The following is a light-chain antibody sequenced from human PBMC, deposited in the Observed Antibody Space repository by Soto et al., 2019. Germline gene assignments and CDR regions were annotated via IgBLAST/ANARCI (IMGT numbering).Light chain of an antibody. CDR1: SSNIGAGYD. J-gene: IGLJ2*01. V-gene: IGLV1-40*01. Sequence: QLVLTQPPSVSGAPGQRITISCTGSSSNIGAGYDVHWYQQLPGTAPKLLMYGNKNRPSGVPDRFSGSKSGTSASLAITGLQAEDEADYYCQSYDSSLSAHVVFGGGTKLTVL. CDR2: GNK. CDR3: QSYDSSLSAHVV.